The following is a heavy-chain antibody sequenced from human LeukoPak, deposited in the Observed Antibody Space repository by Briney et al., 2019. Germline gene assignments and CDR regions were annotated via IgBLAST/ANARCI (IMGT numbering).Heavy chain of an antibody. CDR2: IHYSGST. D-gene: IGHD5-12*01. Sequence: SETLSLTCTVSGGSFSRYYWSWIRQPPGKGLEWIGNIHYSGSTNYNPSLKSRVTISIDTSKNQSSLRLSSVTAVDTAVYYCARVSGATITTYYGMDVWGQGTTVTVS. V-gene: IGHV4-59*01. CDR1: GGSFSRYY. J-gene: IGHJ6*02. CDR3: ARVSGATITTYYGMDV.